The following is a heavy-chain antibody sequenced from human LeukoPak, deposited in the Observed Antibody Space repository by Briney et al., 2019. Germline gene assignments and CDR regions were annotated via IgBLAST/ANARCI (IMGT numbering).Heavy chain of an antibody. J-gene: IGHJ4*02. CDR3: SRESGPFCPFGH. V-gene: IGHV4-4*02. D-gene: IGHD1-26*01. CDR1: GGSITTTNY. Sequence: SGTLSLTCGVSGGSITTTNYWSWVRQPPGGGVEWIGEISLPGRTHYNPSLKSRVHISIDESKNHLYLNLASVTAADTAVYYCSRESGPFCPFGHWGQGTLVAVSS. CDR2: ISLPGRT.